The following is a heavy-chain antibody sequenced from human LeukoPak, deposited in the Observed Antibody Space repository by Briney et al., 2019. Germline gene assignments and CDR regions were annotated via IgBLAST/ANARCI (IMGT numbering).Heavy chain of an antibody. J-gene: IGHJ5*02. CDR3: ARAGSIRRVLWFGAIDPELFTNWFDP. D-gene: IGHD3-10*01. CDR2: IYTSGST. V-gene: IGHV4-61*02. Sequence: PSQTLSLTCTVSGGSISSGSYYWSWIRQPAGKGLEWIGRIYTSGSTNYNPSLKSRVTISVDTSKNQFSLKLSSVTAADTAVYYCARAGSIRRVLWFGAIDPELFTNWFDPWGQGTLVTVSS. CDR1: GGSISSGSYY.